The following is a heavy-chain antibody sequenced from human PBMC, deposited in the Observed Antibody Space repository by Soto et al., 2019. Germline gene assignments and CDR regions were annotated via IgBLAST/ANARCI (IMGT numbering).Heavy chain of an antibody. CDR1: GYTFNFYG. J-gene: IGHJ4*02. Sequence: ASVKVSCKASGYTFNFYGITWVRQAPGQGLEWMGWISGFNGNTNYAADLQGRVTMTTDTSTSTAYMELRGLRSDDTVLYYCARIGVSSGHESPDFDSWGQGTLVTVSS. CDR3: ARIGVSSGHESPDFDS. D-gene: IGHD3-16*01. V-gene: IGHV1-18*01. CDR2: ISGFNGNT.